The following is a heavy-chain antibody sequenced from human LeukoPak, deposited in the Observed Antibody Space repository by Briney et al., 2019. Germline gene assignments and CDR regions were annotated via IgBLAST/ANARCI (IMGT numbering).Heavy chain of an antibody. Sequence: GGSLRLSCAASVFTVSSNYMSWVRQAPGKGLEWVSVIYSGGSTYYADSVKGRFTISRDNSKNTLYLQMNSLRAEDTAVYYCARYCGGDCYSGPVFDYWGQGTLVTVSS. J-gene: IGHJ4*02. D-gene: IGHD2-21*02. CDR2: IYSGGST. V-gene: IGHV3-53*01. CDR3: ARYCGGDCYSGPVFDY. CDR1: VFTVSSNY.